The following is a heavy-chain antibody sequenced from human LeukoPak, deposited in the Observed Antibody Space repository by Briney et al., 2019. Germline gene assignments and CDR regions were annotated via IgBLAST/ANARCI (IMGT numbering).Heavy chain of an antibody. Sequence: ASVKVSCKASGGTFSSYAISWVRQAPGQGLEWMGIINPSGGSTSYAQKFQGRVTMTRDMSTSTVYMELSSLRSEDTAVYYCARDRSYSGSRLYYFDYWGQGTLVTVSS. J-gene: IGHJ4*02. D-gene: IGHD1-26*01. V-gene: IGHV1-46*01. CDR2: INPSGGST. CDR3: ARDRSYSGSRLYYFDY. CDR1: GGTFSSYA.